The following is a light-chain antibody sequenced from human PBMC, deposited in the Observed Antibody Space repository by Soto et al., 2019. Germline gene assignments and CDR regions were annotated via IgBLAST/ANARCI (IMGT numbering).Light chain of an antibody. CDR2: EVS. Sequence: QSALTQPASVSGSPGQSITISCTGTSSDVGGYNYVSWYQQHPGKAPKLMIYEVSNRPSGVSNRFSGSKSGNTASLTISGLQAEDEADYYCSSYAGGHTWVFGGGTQLTVL. J-gene: IGLJ7*01. CDR3: SSYAGGHTWV. CDR1: SSDVGGYNY. V-gene: IGLV2-14*01.